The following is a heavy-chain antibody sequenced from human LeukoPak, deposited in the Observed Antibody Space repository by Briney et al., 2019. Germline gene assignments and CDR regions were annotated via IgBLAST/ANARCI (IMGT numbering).Heavy chain of an antibody. CDR1: GFTFSSYA. D-gene: IGHD3-9*01. Sequence: GGSLRLSCAASGFTFSSYAMNWIRQAPGKGLEWVSSISSSGAYIYYADLVEGRFTISRDNGKNSLYLQMNSLRAEDTAVYYCARGGGYFDWLACFDYWGQGTLVTVSS. V-gene: IGHV3-21*01. J-gene: IGHJ4*02. CDR2: ISSSGAYI. CDR3: ARGGGYFDWLACFDY.